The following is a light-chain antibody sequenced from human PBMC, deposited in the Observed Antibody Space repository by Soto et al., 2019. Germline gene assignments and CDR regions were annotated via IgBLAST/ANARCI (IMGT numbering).Light chain of an antibody. V-gene: IGLV2-14*01. CDR1: SSDVGAYNY. J-gene: IGLJ1*01. CDR3: CSFTSITTYV. Sequence: QSVLTQPASVSGSLGQSITISCTGTSSDVGAYNYVSWYQQQPGKAPKLMISEVSNRPSGVSNRFSGSKSGNTASLIISGLQAEDEADYYCCSFTSITTYVFGTGTKGTAL. CDR2: EVS.